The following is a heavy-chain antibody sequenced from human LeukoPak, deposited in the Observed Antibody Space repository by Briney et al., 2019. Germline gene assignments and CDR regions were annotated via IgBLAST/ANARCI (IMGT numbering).Heavy chain of an antibody. CDR1: GFTIGSYW. CDR2: IRQDGSEK. V-gene: IGHV3-7*01. D-gene: IGHD2/OR15-2a*01. CDR3: ARAGYYGDDAFDL. Sequence: GGSLRLSCAGSGFTIGSYWMSWVRQAPGKGLEWVANIRQDGSEKYYVDSVKGRLTISRDNAKNSLYLQMNSVRAEDTGIYYCARAGYYGDDAFDLWGQGTMVTVSS. J-gene: IGHJ3*01.